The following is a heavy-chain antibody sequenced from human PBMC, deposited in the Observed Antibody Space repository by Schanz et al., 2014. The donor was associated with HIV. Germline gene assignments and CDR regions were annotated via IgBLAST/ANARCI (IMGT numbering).Heavy chain of an antibody. CDR1: GFTFSSSG. J-gene: IGHJ4*02. CDR2: MWNDESHK. D-gene: IGHD6-19*01. CDR3: ARDPKQWLRVRRTWGPDF. Sequence: VQLGEAGGGVVQPGRSLRLSCTASGFTFSSSGMHWGRQAPGKGLGGGAAMWNDESHKGYADSVKGRFTISRDNANTFLFLRMANLRDEDTAVYYCARDPKQWLRVRRTWGPDFWGQGTPVTVSS. V-gene: IGHV3-33*01.